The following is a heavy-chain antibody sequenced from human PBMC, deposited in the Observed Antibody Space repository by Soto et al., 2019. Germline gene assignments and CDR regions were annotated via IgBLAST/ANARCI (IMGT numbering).Heavy chain of an antibody. CDR3: ARDRGGDGMDV. D-gene: IGHD3-16*01. Sequence: QVQLVQSGAEVKKPGASVKVSRKASGYTFSSYGISWVRQAPGQGLEWMGWISGYNGNTNYAQKLQGRVTMTIDTSTSTGYMELRSLRSDDTAVYYCARDRGGDGMDVWGQGTTVTVSS. J-gene: IGHJ6*02. CDR1: GYTFSSYG. V-gene: IGHV1-18*01. CDR2: ISGYNGNT.